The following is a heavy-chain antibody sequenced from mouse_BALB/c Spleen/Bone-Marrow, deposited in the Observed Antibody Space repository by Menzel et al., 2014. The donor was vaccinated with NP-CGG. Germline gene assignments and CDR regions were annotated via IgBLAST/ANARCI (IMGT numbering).Heavy chain of an antibody. V-gene: IGHV1-54*01. J-gene: IGHJ4*01. CDR2: INPGSGGT. D-gene: IGHD4-1*01. CDR3: ARCLTGTSALDF. Sequence: QVQLQQSGAELVRPGTSVKVSCKASRYAFTNYLIEWVRQRPGQGLEWIGVINPGSGGTNYNEKFRGKATLTADKSSSTAYMQLSSLTSDDSAVYFCARCLTGTSALDFWGQGTSVTVSS. CDR1: RYAFTNYL.